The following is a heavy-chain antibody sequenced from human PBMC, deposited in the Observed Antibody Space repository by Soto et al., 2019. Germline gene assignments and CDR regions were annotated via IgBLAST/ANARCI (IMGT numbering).Heavy chain of an antibody. CDR3: ARTSVSAATLVGWFDP. CDR2: ISAYNGNT. Sequence: ASVKVSCKASGYTFTSYGISWVRQAPGQGLEWMGWISAYNGNTNYAQKLQGRVTMTTDTSTSTAYMELRSLRSDDTAVYYCARTSVSAATLVGWFDPWGQGTQVTVSS. D-gene: IGHD2-2*01. V-gene: IGHV1-18*01. CDR1: GYTFTSYG. J-gene: IGHJ5*02.